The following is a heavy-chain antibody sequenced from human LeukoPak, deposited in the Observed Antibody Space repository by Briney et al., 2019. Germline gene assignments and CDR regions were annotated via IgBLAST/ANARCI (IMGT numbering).Heavy chain of an antibody. J-gene: IGHJ3*02. CDR1: GFTFRSYE. CDR3: ARDRDGYTFDI. D-gene: IGHD5-24*01. V-gene: IGHV3-48*03. CDR2: ISSSGSTI. Sequence: GGSLRLSCAASGFTFRSYEMNWGRQAPGKGLEWVSYISSSGSTIYYAEFVKGRFTISRDNAKNSLYLQMNSLRAEDTAVYYCARDRDGYTFDIWGQGTMVTVSS.